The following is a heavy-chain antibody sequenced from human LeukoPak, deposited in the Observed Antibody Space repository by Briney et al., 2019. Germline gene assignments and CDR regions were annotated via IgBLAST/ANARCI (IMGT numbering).Heavy chain of an antibody. J-gene: IGHJ4*02. CDR1: GFTVSDSY. CDR2: IYNVGTT. V-gene: IGHV3-66*02. CDR3: ARENGYCSTTSCPFGY. D-gene: IGHD2-2*01. Sequence: GGSLRLSCASSGFTVSDSYMSWVRQAPEKGLEWVSVIYNVGTTEYADSVRGRFTISRDNSKNTLYLRMNGLRPEDTAVYYCARENGYCSTTSCPFGYWGQGTLVTVSS.